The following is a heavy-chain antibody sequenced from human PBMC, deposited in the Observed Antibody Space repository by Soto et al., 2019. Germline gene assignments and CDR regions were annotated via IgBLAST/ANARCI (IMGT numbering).Heavy chain of an antibody. D-gene: IGHD6-19*01. CDR1: GFTFSVYS. V-gene: IGHV3-48*01. CDR2: ITSDTKTI. CDR3: ASSVEGHVDY. Sequence: EVQLVESGGDLVQRGGSLRLSCVASGFTFSVYSMNWVRQAPGKGMEWFSYITSDTKTITYADSVKGRFTISSDNAKNPVSLLTNSLRGEDTAVYYCASSVEGHVDYWGQGTVGTVS. J-gene: IGHJ4*02.